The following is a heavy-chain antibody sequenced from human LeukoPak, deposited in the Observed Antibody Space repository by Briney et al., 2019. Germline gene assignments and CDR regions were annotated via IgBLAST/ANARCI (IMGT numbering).Heavy chain of an antibody. CDR1: GFTFGDYA. V-gene: IGHV3-49*04. CDR2: IRSRAYGGTM. Sequence: GGSLRLSCTASGFTFGDYAMSWVRQAPGKGLEWVGFIRSRAYGGTMEYAASVKGRFTISRKDSKTIAYPQMNSLKSEDTAVYYCTRRRTTVTTWHFDYWGQGTLVTVSS. D-gene: IGHD4-17*01. J-gene: IGHJ4*02. CDR3: TRRRTTVTTWHFDY.